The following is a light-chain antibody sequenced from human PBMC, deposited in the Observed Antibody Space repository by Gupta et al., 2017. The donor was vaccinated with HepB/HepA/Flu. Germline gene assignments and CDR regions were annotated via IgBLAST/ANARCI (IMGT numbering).Light chain of an antibody. CDR3: QQRSNSFT. Sequence: EIVLTQSPATLSLSPGERATLSCRASQSVSSYLAWYQQKPGQAPRLLIYDASNRATGIPARFSGSGSGTDFTLTSSRLEPEDFAVYYWQQRSNSFTFGQGTRLEIK. V-gene: IGKV3-11*01. J-gene: IGKJ5*01. CDR1: QSVSSY. CDR2: DAS.